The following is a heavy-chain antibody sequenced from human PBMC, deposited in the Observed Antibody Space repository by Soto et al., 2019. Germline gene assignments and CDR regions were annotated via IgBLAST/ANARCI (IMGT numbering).Heavy chain of an antibody. CDR1: GFTFSNAW. CDR2: IKSKTDGGTT. D-gene: IGHD3-10*01. Sequence: PGGSLRLSCAASGFTFSNAWMSWVRQAPGKGLERVGRIKSKTDGGTTDYAAPVKGRFTISRDDSKNTLYLQMNSLKTEDTAVYYCTTDLLARTMVRGVPGYWGQGTPVTVSS. CDR3: TTDLLARTMVRGVPGY. V-gene: IGHV3-15*01. J-gene: IGHJ4*02.